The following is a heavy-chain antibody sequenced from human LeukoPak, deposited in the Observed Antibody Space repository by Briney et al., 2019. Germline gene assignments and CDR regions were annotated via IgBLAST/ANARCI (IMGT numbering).Heavy chain of an antibody. Sequence: ASVKVSCKASGYTFTGYYMHWVRQAPGQGLEWMGWINPNSGGTNYAQKFQGRVTMTRDTSISTAYMELSRLRSDDTAVYYCARLGYGSSTSCRYDDYGMDVWGQGTTVTVSS. V-gene: IGHV1-2*02. CDR2: INPNSGGT. CDR3: ARLGYGSSTSCRYDDYGMDV. CDR1: GYTFTGYY. D-gene: IGHD2-2*01. J-gene: IGHJ6*02.